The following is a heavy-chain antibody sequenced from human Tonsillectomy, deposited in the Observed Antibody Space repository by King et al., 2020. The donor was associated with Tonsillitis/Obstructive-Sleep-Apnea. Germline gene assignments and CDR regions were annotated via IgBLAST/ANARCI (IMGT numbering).Heavy chain of an antibody. J-gene: IGHJ6*03. CDR2: INHSGST. V-gene: IGHV4-34*01. CDR3: ARRPNYGDYLDYYYYLDV. D-gene: IGHD4-17*01. Sequence: HVQLQQWGAGMLKPSETLSLTCAVYGGSFSGYYWSWIRQPPGKGLEWIGEINHSGSTSYNSSLKSRVTISVDTSKNQFSLKLSSVTAADTAVYYCARRPNYGDYLDYYYYLDVWGKGTTVTVSS. CDR1: GGSFSGYY.